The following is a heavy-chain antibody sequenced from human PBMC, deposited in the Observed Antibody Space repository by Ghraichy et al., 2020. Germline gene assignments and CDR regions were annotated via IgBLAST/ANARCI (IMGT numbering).Heavy chain of an antibody. CDR2: ISYDGSNK. CDR1: GFTFSSYG. J-gene: IGHJ4*02. V-gene: IGHV3-30*18. D-gene: IGHD6-13*01. CDR3: AKAPGLYSSSNLDY. Sequence: GGSLRLSCAASGFTFSSYGMHWVRQAPGKGLEWVAVISYDGSNKYYADSVKGRFTISRDNSKNTLYLQMNSLRAEDTAVYYCAKAPGLYSSSNLDYWGQGTLVTVPS.